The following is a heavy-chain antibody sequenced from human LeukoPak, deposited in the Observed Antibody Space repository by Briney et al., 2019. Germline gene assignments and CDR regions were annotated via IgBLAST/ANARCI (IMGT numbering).Heavy chain of an antibody. J-gene: IGHJ4*02. CDR2: IIPIFGTA. CDR1: GGTFSSYT. D-gene: IGHD1-26*01. CDR3: ARLVGAADPNDY. V-gene: IGHV1-69*01. Sequence: ASVKVSCKGSGGTFSSYTISWVRHAPGQGLEWMGGIIPIFGTANYAQKFQGRVTITADESTSTAYMELSSLRSEDTAVYYCARLVGAADPNDYWGQGTLVTVSS.